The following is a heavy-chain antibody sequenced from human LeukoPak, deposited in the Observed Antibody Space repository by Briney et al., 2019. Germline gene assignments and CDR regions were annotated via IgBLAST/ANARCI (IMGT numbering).Heavy chain of an antibody. Sequence: GGSLRLSCAASGFTFSGYSMNWVRQAPGKGLEWVSSISSSSSDIYYADSVKGRFTISRDDAKNSLYLQMNSLRAEDTAVYYCARMGAFDIWGQGTMVTVSS. CDR1: GFTFSGYS. V-gene: IGHV3-21*01. CDR3: ARMGAFDI. D-gene: IGHD5-24*01. J-gene: IGHJ3*02. CDR2: ISSSSSDI.